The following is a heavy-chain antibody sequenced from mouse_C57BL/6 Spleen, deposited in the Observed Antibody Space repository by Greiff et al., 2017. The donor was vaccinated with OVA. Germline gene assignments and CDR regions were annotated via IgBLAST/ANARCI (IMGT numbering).Heavy chain of an antibody. CDR1: GFSLSTSGMG. V-gene: IGHV8-12*01. J-gene: IGHJ3*01. Sequence: QVTLKESGPGILQSSQTLSLSCSFSGFSLSTSGMGLIWLRQPSGKGLEWLAHIYWDDDKRYNPSLKRRLTISKDTSRNQVFLKITSVDTADTATYYCARSDRQLRLLFAYWGQGTLVTVSA. D-gene: IGHD3-2*02. CDR3: ARSDRQLRLLFAY. CDR2: IYWDDDK.